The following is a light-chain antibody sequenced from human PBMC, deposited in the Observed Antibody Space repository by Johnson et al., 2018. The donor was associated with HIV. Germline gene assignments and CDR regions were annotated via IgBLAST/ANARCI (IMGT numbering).Light chain of an antibody. CDR2: DDN. Sequence: QSVLTQPPSVSATPGQKVTISCSGSTSNIGNNYVSWYQQFPGAAPKLLIYDDNKRPSRIPDRFSGSKSGTSATLGLTGLQTGDGADFYCGAWDSSLSAYVFGAGTKFA. CDR1: TSNIGNNY. J-gene: IGLJ1*01. CDR3: GAWDSSLSAYV. V-gene: IGLV1-51*01.